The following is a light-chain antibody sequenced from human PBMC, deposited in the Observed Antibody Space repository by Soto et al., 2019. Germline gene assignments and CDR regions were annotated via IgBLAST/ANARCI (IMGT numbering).Light chain of an antibody. CDR3: QQYNNWPMWT. CDR2: GAS. CDR1: QTVGSN. J-gene: IGKJ1*01. Sequence: EIVMTQSPATLSVSPGDRATLSCRASQTVGSNLAWYQQKPGQAPRLLIYGASTRATGIPARFSGSGSGTELTLTISSLQSEDFAVYYCQQYNNWPMWTFGQGTKVDIK. V-gene: IGKV3-15*01.